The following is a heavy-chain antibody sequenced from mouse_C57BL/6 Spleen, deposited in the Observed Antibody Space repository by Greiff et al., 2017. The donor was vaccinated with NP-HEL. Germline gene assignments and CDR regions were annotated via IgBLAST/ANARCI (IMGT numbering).Heavy chain of an antibody. Sequence: EVKLVESGPELVKPGASVKIPCKASGYTFTDYNMDWVKQSHGKSLEWIGDINPNNGGTIYNQKFKGKATLTVDKSSSTAYMELRSLTSEDTAVYYCARYDGYPDYYAMDYWGQGTSVTVSS. J-gene: IGHJ4*01. D-gene: IGHD2-3*01. V-gene: IGHV1-18*01. CDR3: ARYDGYPDYYAMDY. CDR1: GYTFTDYN. CDR2: INPNNGGT.